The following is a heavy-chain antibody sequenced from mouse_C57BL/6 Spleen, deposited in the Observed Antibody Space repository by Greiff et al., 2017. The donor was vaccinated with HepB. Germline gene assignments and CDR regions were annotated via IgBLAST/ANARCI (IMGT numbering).Heavy chain of an antibody. J-gene: IGHJ3*01. Sequence: VKLQQPGAELVKPGASVKLSCKASGYTFTSYWMHWVKQRPGRGLEWIGRIDPNSGGTKYNEKFKSKATLTVDKPSSTAYMQLSSLTSEDSAVYYCARGITTVVATDWFAYWGQGTLVTVSA. D-gene: IGHD1-1*01. CDR1: GYTFTSYW. V-gene: IGHV1-72*01. CDR2: IDPNSGGT. CDR3: ARGITTVVATDWFAY.